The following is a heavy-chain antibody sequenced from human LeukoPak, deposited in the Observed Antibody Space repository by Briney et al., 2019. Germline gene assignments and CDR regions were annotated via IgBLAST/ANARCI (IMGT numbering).Heavy chain of an antibody. CDR2: INWNGGST. CDR1: GFTFDDYG. D-gene: IGHD2-2*02. CDR3: AKEALSRGIVVVPAAIPDWVY. Sequence: GGSLRLSCAASGFTFDDYGMSWVRQAPGKGLEWVSGINWNGGSTGYADSVKGRFTISRDNAKNSLYLQMNSLRAEDTAVYYCAKEALSRGIVVVPAAIPDWVYWGQGTLVTVSS. V-gene: IGHV3-20*04. J-gene: IGHJ4*02.